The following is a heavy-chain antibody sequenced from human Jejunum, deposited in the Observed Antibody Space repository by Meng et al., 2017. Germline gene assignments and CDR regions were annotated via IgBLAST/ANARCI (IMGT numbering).Heavy chain of an antibody. V-gene: IGHV4-61*01. CDR3: ARGGWDFEY. D-gene: IGHD3-16*01. J-gene: IGHJ4*02. Sequence: QLELQGSGTVLVRPSETLSLPCTVSGVSVTSGHYYWGWVRQPPGQGLEWIGHVFYTGSTNYSPSFKSRVTISVHTSMNQFSLKLNSVTAADTAVYYCARGGWDFEYWGQGILVTVSS. CDR1: GVSVTSGHYY. CDR2: VFYTGST.